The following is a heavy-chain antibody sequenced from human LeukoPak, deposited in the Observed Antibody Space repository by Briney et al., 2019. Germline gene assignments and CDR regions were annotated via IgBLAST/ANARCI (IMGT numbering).Heavy chain of an antibody. CDR3: ARRKYGIWGSSRHFDP. J-gene: IGHJ5*02. CDR2: INHSGST. V-gene: IGHV4-39*07. CDR1: GGSISSSSYY. Sequence: PSETLSLTCTVSGGSISSSSYYWGWIRQPPWKGLEWIGEINHSGSTNYNPSLKSRVTISVDTSKNQFSLKLSSVTAADTAVYYCARRKYGIWGSSRHFDPWGQGTLVTVSS. D-gene: IGHD6-13*01.